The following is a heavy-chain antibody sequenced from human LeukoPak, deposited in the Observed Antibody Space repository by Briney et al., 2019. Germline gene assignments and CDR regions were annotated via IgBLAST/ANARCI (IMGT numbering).Heavy chain of an antibody. CDR3: AREWEQD. CDR2: IYSGGST. D-gene: IGHD1/OR15-1a*01. CDR1: GFTVSSNY. J-gene: IGHJ4*02. Sequence: PGGSLRLSCADSGFTVSSNYKSWVRKAQGKGLEWVSVIYSGGSTYYADSVKGRFTISRDNSMNTLYLQMNSLRAEDTAVYYCAREWEQDWGQGTLVTVSS. V-gene: IGHV3-53*01.